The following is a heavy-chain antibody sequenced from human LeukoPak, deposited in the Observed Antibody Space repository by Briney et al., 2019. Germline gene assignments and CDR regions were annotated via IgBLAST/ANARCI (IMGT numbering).Heavy chain of an antibody. D-gene: IGHD3-9*01. J-gene: IGHJ5*02. V-gene: IGHV1-2*02. CDR1: GYTFTGYY. CDR2: INPNSGGT. CDR3: ARGSDILPGYPDENWFDP. Sequence: ASVKVSCKASGYTFTGYYMHWVRQAPGQGLEWMGWINPNSGGTNYAQKFQGRVTMTRDTSISTAYMELSRLRSDDTAVYYCARGSDILPGYPDENWFDPWGQGTLVTVSS.